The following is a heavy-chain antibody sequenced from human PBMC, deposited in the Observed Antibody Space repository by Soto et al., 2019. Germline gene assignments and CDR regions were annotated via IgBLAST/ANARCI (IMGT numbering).Heavy chain of an antibody. Sequence: GASLRLSCAASGFIFSSYAMSWVRQAPGKGLEWVSAISGSGGSTYYAASVKGRFSISRDNSKNTLYLQRNSLRAEDTAVYYCAKEIGPEYDTPGYWGQGTLVTVSS. J-gene: IGHJ4*02. D-gene: IGHD3-22*01. CDR3: AKEIGPEYDTPGY. CDR2: ISGSGGST. CDR1: GFIFSSYA. V-gene: IGHV3-23*01.